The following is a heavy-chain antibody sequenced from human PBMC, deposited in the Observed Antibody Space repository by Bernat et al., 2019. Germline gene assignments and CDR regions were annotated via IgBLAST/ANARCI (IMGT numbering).Heavy chain of an antibody. CDR3: AQGKTAVYCNRTDCSTY. V-gene: IGHV3-23*04. CDR2: ITTIVGST. D-gene: IGHD2-2*02. Sequence: EVQVVESGGGLVQPGGSLRLPFEASGFTFSSYDLSWVRQAPGKGLEWVSSITTIVGSTYYANSVKGRFTISRDNSKNTLYLQMNSLRADDTAVYYCAQGKTAVYCNRTDCSTYWGQGTLVTVSS. J-gene: IGHJ4*02. CDR1: GFTFSSYD.